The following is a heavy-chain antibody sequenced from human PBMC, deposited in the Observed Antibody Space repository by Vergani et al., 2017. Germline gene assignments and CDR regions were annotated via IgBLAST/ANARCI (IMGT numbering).Heavy chain of an antibody. V-gene: IGHV4-59*01. Sequence: QLQESGPGLAKPAETLSLTCTVSGDSMNNYYWNWIRQTPGKGLEWIGYIYLGGTTTYNPSLESRVSLSADTSKNQFSLQLTSVTAADTAVYYCARDQLAVAGTTPEGYWGQGTLVTVSS. CDR1: GDSMNNYY. CDR3: ARDQLAVAGTTPEGY. D-gene: IGHD6-19*01. J-gene: IGHJ4*02. CDR2: IYLGGTT.